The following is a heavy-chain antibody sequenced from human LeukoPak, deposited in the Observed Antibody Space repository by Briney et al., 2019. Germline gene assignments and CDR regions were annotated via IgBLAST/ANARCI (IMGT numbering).Heavy chain of an antibody. J-gene: IGHJ3*02. CDR2: IHPNSGCT. D-gene: IGHD4-17*01. V-gene: IGHV1-2*02. CDR1: AYAFTVYY. CDR3: ARDYPGDYRFWYI. Sequence: ASVNLSFNASAYAFTVYYIQWLRQAPGQGLEWRGWIHPNSGCTKYAQKFQGRVTMTRDTSINTAYMELSRLSSDDTAVYSCARDYPGDYRFWYIWGQGTMVTVS.